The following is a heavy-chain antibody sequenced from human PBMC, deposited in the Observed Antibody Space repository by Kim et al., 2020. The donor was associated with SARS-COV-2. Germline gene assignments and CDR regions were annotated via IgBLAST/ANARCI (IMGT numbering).Heavy chain of an antibody. Sequence: GGSLRLSCTASGFAFSSYAMNWIRQAPGKGLQWISFITYNDETIYYADSVRGRFTISRDNARNSLYLQMNNLRDEDTALYYCASGRDHAFDMWGQGTLVTVSS. CDR1: GFAFSSYA. V-gene: IGHV3-48*02. CDR2: ITYNDETI. CDR3: ASGRDHAFDM. J-gene: IGHJ3*02.